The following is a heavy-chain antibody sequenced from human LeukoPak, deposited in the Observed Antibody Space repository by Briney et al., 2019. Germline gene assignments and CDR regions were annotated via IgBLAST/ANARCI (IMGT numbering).Heavy chain of an antibody. CDR1: GGTFSSYA. V-gene: IGHV1-69*13. Sequence: ASVKVSCKASGGTFSSYAISWVRQAPGQGLEWMGGIIPIFGTANYAQKFQGRVTITADESTSTAYMELSSLRSEDTAVYYGASSVGYSYVDAFDIWGQGTMVTVSS. CDR3: ASSVGYSYVDAFDI. CDR2: IIPIFGTA. J-gene: IGHJ3*02. D-gene: IGHD5-18*01.